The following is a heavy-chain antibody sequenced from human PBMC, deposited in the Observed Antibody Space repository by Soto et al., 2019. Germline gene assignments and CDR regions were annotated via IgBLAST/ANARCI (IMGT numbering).Heavy chain of an antibody. D-gene: IGHD3-9*01. CDR3: ARHVSYDILTGYFDY. CDR1: GGSISSSSYY. V-gene: IGHV4-39*01. CDR2: IYYSGST. Sequence: SETLSLTCTVSGGSISSSSYYWGWIRQPPGKGLEWIGSIYYSGSTYYNPSLKSRVTISVDTSKNQFSLKLSSVTAADTAVYYCARHVSYDILTGYFDYWGQGTLVTVSS. J-gene: IGHJ4*02.